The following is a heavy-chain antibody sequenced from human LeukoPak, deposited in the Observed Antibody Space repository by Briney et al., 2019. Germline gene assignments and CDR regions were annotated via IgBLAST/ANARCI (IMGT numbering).Heavy chain of an antibody. CDR2: ISYDGSNK. V-gene: IGHV3-30*18. J-gene: IGHJ4*02. CDR1: GFTFSSYG. CDR3: AKVTTEGYFDY. Sequence: GVSLRLSCAASGFTFSSYGMHRVRQAPGKGLEWVAVISYDGSNKYYADSVKGRFTISRDNSKNTLYLQMNSLRAEDTAVYYCAKVTTEGYFDYWGQGTLVTVSS. D-gene: IGHD3-3*01.